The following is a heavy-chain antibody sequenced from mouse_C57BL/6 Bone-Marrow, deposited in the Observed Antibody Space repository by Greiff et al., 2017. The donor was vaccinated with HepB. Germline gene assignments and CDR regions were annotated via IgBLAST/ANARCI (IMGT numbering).Heavy chain of an antibody. V-gene: IGHV5-2*03. CDR1: EYEFPSHD. CDR2: INSDGGST. CDR3: ARRRAYYSNYVYFDY. J-gene: IGHJ2*01. D-gene: IGHD2-5*01. Sequence: EVMLVESGGGLVQPGESLKLSCESNEYEFPSHDMSWVRKTPEKRLELVAAINSDGGSTYYPDTMERRFIISRDNTKKTLYLQMSSLRSEDTALYYCARRRAYYSNYVYFDYWGQGTTLTVSS.